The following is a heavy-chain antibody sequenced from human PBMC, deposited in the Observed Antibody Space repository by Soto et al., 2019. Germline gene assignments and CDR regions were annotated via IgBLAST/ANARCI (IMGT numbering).Heavy chain of an antibody. CDR3: ATPLAYAMRGWDGLDV. D-gene: IGHD2-8*01. CDR2: IFSIFGTT. J-gene: IGHJ6*02. Sequence: QVQLVQSGAEVKKPGSSVKVSCKASGGTFSSYVIGWVRQAPGQGLEWMGGIFSIFGTTHYAQRFQGRVTITADESPSTAYMELSSLRSEDTAVYYCATPLAYAMRGWDGLDVWGQGTTVTVSS. V-gene: IGHV1-69*01. CDR1: GGTFSSYV.